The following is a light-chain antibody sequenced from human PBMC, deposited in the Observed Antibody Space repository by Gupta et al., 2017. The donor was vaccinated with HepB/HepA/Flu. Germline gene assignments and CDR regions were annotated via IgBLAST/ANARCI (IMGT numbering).Light chain of an antibody. V-gene: IGLV3-1*01. J-gene: IGLJ2*01. CDR3: QEWDTGTVV. CDR1: KLGDKY. CDR2: QDT. Sequence: SYAVTQPPSVSVSPGQTASTSCSGNKLGDKYVYWYQQKSGQSPVMFIYQDTKRPSAIPDCFSGSDSATTATMTISGTQAVDEDDYYSQEWDTGTVVFGGGTKLTVL.